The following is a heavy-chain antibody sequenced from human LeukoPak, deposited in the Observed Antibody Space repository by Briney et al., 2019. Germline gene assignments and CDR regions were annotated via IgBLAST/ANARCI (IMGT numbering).Heavy chain of an antibody. CDR1: GGSFSGYY. D-gene: IGHD3-10*01. J-gene: IGHJ4*02. V-gene: IGHV4-34*01. CDR2: INHSGST. Sequence: SETLSLTCAVYGGSFSGYYWSWIRQPPGKGLEWIGEINHSGSTNYNPSLKSRVTISVDTSKNQFSLKLSSVTAADTAVYYCASLYYGSGSYYSPLWSHWGQGTLVTVSS. CDR3: ASLYYGSGSYYSPLWSH.